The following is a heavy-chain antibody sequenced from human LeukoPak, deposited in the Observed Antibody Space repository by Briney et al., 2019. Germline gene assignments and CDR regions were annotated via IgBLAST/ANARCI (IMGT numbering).Heavy chain of an antibody. CDR1: GLTVGSNY. CDR2: IYSGGIT. J-gene: IGHJ4*02. D-gene: IGHD3-10*01. Sequence: GGSLRLSCAASGLTVGSNYMSWVRQAPGKGLEWVSIIYSGGITHYADSGKGRFTISRDNSKNTLFLQMNSLRAEDTAVYYCARVDGSGSYYNKPLDYWGQGTLVTVSS. CDR3: ARVDGSGSYYNKPLDY. V-gene: IGHV3-66*01.